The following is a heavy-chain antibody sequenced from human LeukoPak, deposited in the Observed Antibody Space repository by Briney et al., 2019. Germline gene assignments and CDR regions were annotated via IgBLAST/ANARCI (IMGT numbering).Heavy chain of an antibody. J-gene: IGHJ4*02. Sequence: ASVKVSCKASGYTFTGYYMHWVRQAPGQGLERMGWINPNSGGTNYAQKFQGWVTMTRDTSISTAYMELSRLRSDDTAVYYCARVRSRGYDSSGYYLYWGQGTLVTVSS. V-gene: IGHV1-2*04. CDR1: GYTFTGYY. CDR2: INPNSGGT. D-gene: IGHD3-22*01. CDR3: ARVRSRGYDSSGYYLY.